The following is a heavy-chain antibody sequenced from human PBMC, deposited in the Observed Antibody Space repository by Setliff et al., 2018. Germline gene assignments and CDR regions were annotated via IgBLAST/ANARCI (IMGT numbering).Heavy chain of an antibody. Sequence: GGSLRLSCAASGFTFSNHGMHWVRQAPGKGLEWVAFIRHDGNNKYYKDSVRGRFAISRDNSKNTVYLQMNNLRPEDTAVYYCAKELIEVMMTGLEFWGQGTMVTVSS. J-gene: IGHJ4*02. D-gene: IGHD3-22*01. CDR2: IRHDGNNK. CDR3: AKELIEVMMTGLEF. CDR1: GFTFSNHG. V-gene: IGHV3-30*02.